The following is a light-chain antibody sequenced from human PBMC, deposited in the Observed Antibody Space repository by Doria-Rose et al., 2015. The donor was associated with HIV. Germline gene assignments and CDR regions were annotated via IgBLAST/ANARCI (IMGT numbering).Light chain of an antibody. J-gene: IGKJ3*01. Sequence: TQSPESLGMSLGERATLNCKSNQSLLYTSKNYLACYLQKPGQPPKLLIYWASTRQSGVPARFSDSGSGTDFTLTISSLEAEDVAVYYCQQYYDTPAFGPGTTVDIK. CDR2: WAS. CDR1: QSLLYTSKNY. V-gene: IGKV4-1*01. CDR3: QQYYDTPA.